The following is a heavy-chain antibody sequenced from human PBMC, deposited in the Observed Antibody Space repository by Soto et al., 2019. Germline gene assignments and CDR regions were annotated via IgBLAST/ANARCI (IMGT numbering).Heavy chain of an antibody. CDR3: AKDGQRYYDSSGYLDY. V-gene: IGHV3-43*01. D-gene: IGHD3-22*01. CDR1: GFTFDDYT. CDR2: ISWDGGST. Sequence: EVQLVESGGVVVQPGGSLRLSCAASGFTFDDYTMHWVRQAPGKGLEWVSLISWDGGSTYYADSVKGRFTISRDNSKNSLYLQMNSLRTEDNALYYCAKDGQRYYDSSGYLDYWGQGTLVNVSS. J-gene: IGHJ4*02.